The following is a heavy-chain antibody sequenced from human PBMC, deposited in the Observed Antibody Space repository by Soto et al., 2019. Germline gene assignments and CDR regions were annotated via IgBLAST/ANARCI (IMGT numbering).Heavy chain of an antibody. V-gene: IGHV3-30*03. CDR1: GFTFSDYY. J-gene: IGHJ4*02. CDR3: AGGWYFFDY. Sequence: GGSLRLSCAASGFTFSDYYMHWACKAPGKGLEWVAGISFDGSNKYHADSVKGRFTISRDNSKNTLYLQMNSLRTEDTAVYYCAGGWYFFDYCGQGTLVTVSS. D-gene: IGHD6-19*01. CDR2: ISFDGSNK.